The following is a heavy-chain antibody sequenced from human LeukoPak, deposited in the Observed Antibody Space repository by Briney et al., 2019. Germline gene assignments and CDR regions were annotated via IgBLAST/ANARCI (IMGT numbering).Heavy chain of an antibody. CDR3: ARVEGGLNAFDI. J-gene: IGHJ3*02. CDR2: IYYSGST. D-gene: IGHD2-15*01. V-gene: IGHV4-39*07. CDR1: GGSISSSSYY. Sequence: PSETLSLTCTVSGGSISSSSYYWGWIRQPPGKGLEWIGSIYYSGSTYYNPSLKSRVTISVDTSKNQFSLKLSSVTAADTAVYYCARVEGGLNAFDIWGQGTMVTVSS.